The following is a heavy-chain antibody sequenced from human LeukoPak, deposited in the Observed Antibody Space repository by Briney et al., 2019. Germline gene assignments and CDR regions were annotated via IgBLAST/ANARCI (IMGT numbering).Heavy chain of an antibody. CDR3: ARDRWQQLVDY. V-gene: IGHV1-3*01. J-gene: IGHJ4*02. D-gene: IGHD6-13*01. Sequence: EASVKVSCKASGYTFTSYGISWVRQAPGQGLEWMGWINAGNGNTKYSQKFQGRVTITRDTSASTAYMELSSLRSEDTAVYYCARDRWQQLVDYWGQGTLVTVSS. CDR2: INAGNGNT. CDR1: GYTFTSYG.